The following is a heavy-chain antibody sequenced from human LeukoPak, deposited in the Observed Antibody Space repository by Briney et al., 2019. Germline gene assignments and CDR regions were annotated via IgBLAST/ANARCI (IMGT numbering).Heavy chain of an antibody. CDR2: IYPGDSDT. Sequence: GESLKISCKGSGYSFTSYWIGWVRQMPGKGLEWMGIIYPGDSDTRYSPSFQGQVTISADKSISTAYLQWSSLKASDTAMYYCARSITIFGVMGWFDPWGQGTLVTVSS. V-gene: IGHV5-51*01. CDR3: ARSITIFGVMGWFDP. CDR1: GYSFTSYW. D-gene: IGHD3-3*01. J-gene: IGHJ5*02.